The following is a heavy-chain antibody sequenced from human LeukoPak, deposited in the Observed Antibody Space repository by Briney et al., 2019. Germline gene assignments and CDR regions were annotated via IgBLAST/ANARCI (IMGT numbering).Heavy chain of an antibody. Sequence: GGSLRPSCAASGFTFSSYSMNWVRQAPGKGLEWVSSISSSSSYIYYADSVKGRFTISRDNAKNSLYLQMNSLRAEDTAVYYCARDMDDFWSGYYTRWFDPWGQGTLVTVSS. J-gene: IGHJ5*02. CDR2: ISSSSSYI. D-gene: IGHD3-3*01. V-gene: IGHV3-21*01. CDR1: GFTFSSYS. CDR3: ARDMDDFWSGYYTRWFDP.